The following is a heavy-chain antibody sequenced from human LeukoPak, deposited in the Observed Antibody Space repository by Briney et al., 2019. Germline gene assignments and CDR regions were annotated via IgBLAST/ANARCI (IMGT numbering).Heavy chain of an antibody. CDR3: ARALRGGSMPGYCSGGSCYAFDY. CDR2: IKQDGSEK. J-gene: IGHJ4*02. CDR1: GFTFSSYW. Sequence: PGGSLRLSCAASGFTFSSYWMSWVRQAPGKGLEWVANIKQDGSEKYYVDSVKGRFTISRDNAKNSLYLQMNSLRAEDTAVYYCARALRGGSMPGYCSGGSCYAFDYWGQGTLVTVSS. V-gene: IGHV3-7*01. D-gene: IGHD2-15*01.